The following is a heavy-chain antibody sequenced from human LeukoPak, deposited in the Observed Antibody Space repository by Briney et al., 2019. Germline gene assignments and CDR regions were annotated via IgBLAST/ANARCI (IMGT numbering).Heavy chain of an antibody. CDR1: GFAFSTFA. D-gene: IGHD3-22*01. J-gene: IGHJ4*02. CDR3: ARSNYYDGSGYYRAWDL. CDR2: ISGGGGIT. Sequence: GGSLRLSCAASGFAFSTFAMSWVRQAPGKGLEWVSVISGGGGITFYADYVKGRFTISRDNAKNTLYLQMNSLRAEDTSVYYCARSNYYDGSGYYRAWDLWGQGTLVTVSS. V-gene: IGHV3-23*01.